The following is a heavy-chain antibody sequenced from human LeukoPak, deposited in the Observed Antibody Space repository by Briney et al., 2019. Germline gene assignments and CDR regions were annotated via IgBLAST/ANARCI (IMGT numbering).Heavy chain of an antibody. CDR1: GFTFSDYY. CDR2: ISSSSSYT. Sequence: AESLRLSCAASGFTFSDYYMSWVRQAPGEGREWVSYISSSSSYTNYADSVKGRFTISRDNAKNTLYLQMNSLRAEDTAVYYCARDLYSGDCPDYWGQGTQVTVSS. J-gene: IGHJ4*02. D-gene: IGHD1-26*01. CDR3: ARDLYSGDCPDY. V-gene: IGHV3-11*06.